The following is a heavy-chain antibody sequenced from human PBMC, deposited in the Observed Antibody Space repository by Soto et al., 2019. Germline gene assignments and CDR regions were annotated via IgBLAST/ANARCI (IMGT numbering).Heavy chain of an antibody. D-gene: IGHD6-13*01. Sequence: GGSLRLSCAASGFTFDDYAMHWVRQAPGKGLEWVSGISWNSGSIGYADSVKGRFTISRDNAKNSLYLQMNSLRAEDTALYYCAKGARTAAGTWYFDYWGQGTLVTVSS. J-gene: IGHJ4*02. CDR2: ISWNSGSI. CDR3: AKGARTAAGTWYFDY. V-gene: IGHV3-9*01. CDR1: GFTFDDYA.